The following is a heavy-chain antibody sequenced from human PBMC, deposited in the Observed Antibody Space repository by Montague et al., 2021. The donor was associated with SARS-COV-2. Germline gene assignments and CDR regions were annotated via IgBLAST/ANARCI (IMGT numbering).Heavy chain of an antibody. CDR2: IHHGGST. D-gene: IGHD3-10*01. Sequence: SETLSLTCVVYGGSFSTYSWNWIRQPPGKGLEWIGEIHHGGSTNYNPSLKSRVTISADTSKNQFSLKLTSVAAADTAVYYCARLGDGVVPSPILGVGPYYSYYYMDVWGKGTTVTVSS. J-gene: IGHJ6*03. CDR1: GGSFSTYS. V-gene: IGHV4-34*01. CDR3: ARLGDGVVPSPILGVGPYYSYYYMDV.